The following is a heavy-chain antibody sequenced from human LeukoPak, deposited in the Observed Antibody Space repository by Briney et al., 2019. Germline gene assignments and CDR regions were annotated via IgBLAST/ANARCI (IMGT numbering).Heavy chain of an antibody. CDR3: ARVSGMGSGWWVKHFDY. V-gene: IGHV4-59*01. Sequence: SETLSLTCTVSGGSFSSYYWSWIRQSPGKGLEWIGYIYYSGSTNYNPSLKSRVTISVDTSKNQFSLKLSSVTAADTAVYYCARVSGMGSGWWVKHFDYWGQGTQVAVSS. J-gene: IGHJ4*02. D-gene: IGHD6-19*01. CDR1: GGSFSSYY. CDR2: IYYSGST.